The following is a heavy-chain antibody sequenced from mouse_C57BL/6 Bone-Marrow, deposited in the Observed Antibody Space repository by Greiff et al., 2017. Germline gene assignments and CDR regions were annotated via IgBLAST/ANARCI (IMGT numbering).Heavy chain of an antibody. CDR3: AREGAYYSNYDY. Sequence: EVQLVESGPGLVKPSQSLSLTCSVTGYSITSGYYWNWIRQFPGNKLEWMGYIRYDGSNNYNPSLKNRITITPDTSKNQFFLKLNSVTPEDTATYDCAREGAYYSNYDYWGQGTTLTVSA. J-gene: IGHJ2*01. CDR2: IRYDGSN. D-gene: IGHD2-5*01. V-gene: IGHV3-6*01. CDR1: GYSITSGYY.